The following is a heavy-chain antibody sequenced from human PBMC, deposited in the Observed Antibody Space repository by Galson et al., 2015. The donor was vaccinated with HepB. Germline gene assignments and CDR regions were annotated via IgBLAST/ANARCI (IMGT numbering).Heavy chain of an antibody. CDR3: ARTETRAYRPAFFDY. CDR1: GGSISSGAHY. Sequence: QVQLQESGPGLVKPSQTLSPTCTVPGGSISSGAHYWSWIRQPPGTGLEWFWYLYYSGGTACNPSLKSRGTISGGPSKNHVSLRLSSVTAADTAVYYCARTETRAYRPAFFDYWGQGILVTVSS. CDR2: LYYSGGT. D-gene: IGHD5-18*01. V-gene: IGHV4-31*03. J-gene: IGHJ4*02.